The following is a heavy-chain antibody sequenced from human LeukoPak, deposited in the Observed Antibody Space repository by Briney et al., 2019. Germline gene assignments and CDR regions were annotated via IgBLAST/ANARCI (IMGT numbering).Heavy chain of an antibody. J-gene: IGHJ5*02. D-gene: IGHD2-2*01. V-gene: IGHV4-59*01. Sequence: SETLSLTCTVSGGSISSYYWSWIRQPPGKGLEWIGYIYYSGSTNYNPSLTSGVTISVDTSKNQFSLKLSSVTAADTAVYYCARDLIGYCSSTSCWFDPWGQGTLVTVSS. CDR1: GGSISSYY. CDR2: IYYSGST. CDR3: ARDLIGYCSSTSCWFDP.